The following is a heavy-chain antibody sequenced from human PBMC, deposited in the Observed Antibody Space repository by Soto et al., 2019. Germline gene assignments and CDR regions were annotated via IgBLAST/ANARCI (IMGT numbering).Heavy chain of an antibody. V-gene: IGHV5-51*01. Sequence: GETLKLSCKGSGYSFTSYWSGWVRQMPGKGLEWMGIIYPGDSDTRYSPSFQGQVTISADKSISTDYLQWSSLKASDTAMYYCARQGGNSEDYYYYYGMDVWGQGTTVTVSS. D-gene: IGHD2-21*02. CDR3: ARQGGNSEDYYYYYGMDV. J-gene: IGHJ6*02. CDR1: GYSFTSYW. CDR2: IYPGDSDT.